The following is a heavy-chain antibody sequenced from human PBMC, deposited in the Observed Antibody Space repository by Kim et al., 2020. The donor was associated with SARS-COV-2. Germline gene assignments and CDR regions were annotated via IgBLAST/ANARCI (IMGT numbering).Heavy chain of an antibody. Sequence: SETLSLTCTVSGYSISSGYYWCWIRQPPGKGLEWFGSIYHDGTTYYNLSLKTPVTISVDTSKNQFSLKLTSVTAGDTAVYYCARGGALDYWGRGTLVTVSS. CDR2: IYHDGTT. CDR3: ARGGALDY. CDR1: GYSISSGYY. J-gene: IGHJ4*02. D-gene: IGHD1-26*01. V-gene: IGHV4-38-2*02.